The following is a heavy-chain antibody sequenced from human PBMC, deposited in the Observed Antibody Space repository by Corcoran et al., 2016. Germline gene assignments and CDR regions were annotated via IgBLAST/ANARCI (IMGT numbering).Heavy chain of an antibody. V-gene: IGHV3-48*02. D-gene: IGHD2-15*01. J-gene: IGHJ6*02. Sequence: EVQLVESGGGLVQPGGSLRLSCAASGFTFSSYSMNWVRQAPGKGLEWVSYISSSSSTIYYADSVKGRFTISRDNAKNSLYLQMNSMRDEDTAVYYCARDLGVIDVVVCGKVGNYYYGMDVWFQGTTVTVSS. CDR1: GFTFSSYS. CDR3: ARDLGVIDVVVCGKVGNYYYGMDV. CDR2: ISSSSSTI.